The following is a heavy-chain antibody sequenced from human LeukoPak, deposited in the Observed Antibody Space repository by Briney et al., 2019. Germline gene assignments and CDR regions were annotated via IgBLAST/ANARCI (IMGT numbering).Heavy chain of an antibody. D-gene: IGHD3-16*01. J-gene: IGHJ4*02. V-gene: IGHV4-59*01. CDR2: IYYSGST. CDR3: ASAITAEVPNFVY. Sequence: SETLSLTCTVSGGSISSYYWSWIRQPPGKGLEWIGYIYYSGSTNYNPSLKSRVTISVDTSKNQFSLKLSSVTAADTAVYYCASAITAEVPNFVYWAQGPLVTVSS. CDR1: GGSISSYY.